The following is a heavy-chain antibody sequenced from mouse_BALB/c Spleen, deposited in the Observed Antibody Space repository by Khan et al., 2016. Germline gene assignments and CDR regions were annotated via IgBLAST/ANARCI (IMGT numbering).Heavy chain of an antibody. V-gene: IGHV5-17*02. J-gene: IGHJ2*01. Sequence: EVELVESGGGLVQPGGSRKLSCAASGFTFSRFGMHWVRQAPEKGLEWVAYISSGSSTIYYADTVKGRFTISRDNPKNTLFLQMTSLRSEDTAMYDCTREGFDYWGQGTTRTVSS. CDR2: ISSGSSTI. CDR1: GFTFSRFG. CDR3: TREGFDY.